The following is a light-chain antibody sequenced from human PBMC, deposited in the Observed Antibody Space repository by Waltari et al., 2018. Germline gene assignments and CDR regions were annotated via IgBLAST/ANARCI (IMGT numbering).Light chain of an antibody. J-gene: IGLJ3*02. V-gene: IGLV4-69*01. CDR2: VNSDGSH. CDR3: QTGGHGTWV. Sequence: QLVLTQSPSASASLGASVKLTCTLSSGHSSNIIAWHQQQPEKGPRYLMKVNSDGSHSQGDEIPDRFSGSSSGAERYLTLSNLQSEDEADYFCQTGGHGTWVFGGGTKLTVL. CDR1: SGHSSNI.